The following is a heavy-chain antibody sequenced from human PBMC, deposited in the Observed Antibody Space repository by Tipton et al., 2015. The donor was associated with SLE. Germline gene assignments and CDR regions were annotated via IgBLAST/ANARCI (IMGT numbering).Heavy chain of an antibody. J-gene: IGHJ6*02. Sequence: TLSLTCAVYGGSFSGHYWNWIRQPPGKGLEWIGYIYYSGSTNYNPSLKSRVTISVDTSKNQFSLKLSSVTAADTAVYYCAIYGYYYYYGMDVWGQGTTVTVSS. V-gene: IGHV4-59*11. D-gene: IGHD3-16*01. CDR2: IYYSGST. CDR1: GGSFSGHY. CDR3: AIYGYYYYYGMDV.